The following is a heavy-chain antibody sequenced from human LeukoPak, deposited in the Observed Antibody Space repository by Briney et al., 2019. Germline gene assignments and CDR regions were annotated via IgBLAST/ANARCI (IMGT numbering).Heavy chain of an antibody. V-gene: IGHV4-4*02. J-gene: IGHJ4*02. D-gene: IGHD5-18*01. CDR3: ARQTPSSWIQLEYDY. Sequence: SETLSLTCAVSGGSISSSNWWSWVRQPPGKGLEWIGEIYHSGSTNYNPSLKSRVTISVDKSKNQFSLKLSSVTAADTAVYYCARQTPSSWIQLEYDYWGQGTLVTVSS. CDR2: IYHSGST. CDR1: GGSISSSNW.